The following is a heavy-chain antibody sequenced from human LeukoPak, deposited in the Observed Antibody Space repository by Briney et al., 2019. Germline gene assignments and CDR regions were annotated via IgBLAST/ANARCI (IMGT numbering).Heavy chain of an antibody. J-gene: IGHJ4*02. D-gene: IGHD2-15*01. CDR2: IIPIFGTA. CDR3: ARGVVGYCSGGSCFHYFDY. CDR1: GGTFSSYA. V-gene: IGHV1-69*05. Sequence: ASVKVSCKASGGTFSSYAISWVRQAPGQGLEWMGRIIPIFGTANYAQKFQGRVTITTDESTSTDYMELSSLRSEDTAVYYCARGVVGYCSGGSCFHYFDYWGQGTLVTVSS.